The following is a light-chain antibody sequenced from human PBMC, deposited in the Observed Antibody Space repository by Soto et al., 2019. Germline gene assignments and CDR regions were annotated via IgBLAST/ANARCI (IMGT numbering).Light chain of an antibody. CDR3: SSYTSSSTWV. CDR1: SSDIGRYNF. J-gene: IGLJ3*02. CDR2: EVR. Sequence: QSALTQPASVSGSPGQSITISCTGTSSDIGRYNFVSWYQQHPDKAPKLMIYEVRNRPPGVSDRFSGSKSDKTASLTISGLQAEDEADYYCSSYTSSSTWVFGGWTKVTVL. V-gene: IGLV2-14*01.